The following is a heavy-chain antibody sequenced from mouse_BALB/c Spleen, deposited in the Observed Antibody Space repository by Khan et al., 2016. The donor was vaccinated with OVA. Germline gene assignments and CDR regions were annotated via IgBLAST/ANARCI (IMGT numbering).Heavy chain of an antibody. J-gene: IGHJ3*01. Sequence: VQLQESGAELVRPGVSVKISCKGSGYTFTDYAMHWVKQSHAKSLEWIGVISTYNGDVDYSQKFKGKATMTVDRSSSSAYMELARLTSEYSAIYYCARGGKFAYWGQGTLVTVSA. CDR2: ISTYNGDV. CDR1: GYTFTDYA. D-gene: IGHD1-1*02. V-gene: IGHV1S137*01. CDR3: ARGGKFAY.